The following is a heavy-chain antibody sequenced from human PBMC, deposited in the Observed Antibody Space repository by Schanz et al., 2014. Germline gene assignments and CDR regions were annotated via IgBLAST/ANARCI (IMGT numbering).Heavy chain of an antibody. D-gene: IGHD4-17*01. CDR1: GFTFSSYA. CDR3: AKDCPSDYGDHCFDF. Sequence: EVQLVESGGGLVQPGGSLRFSCAASGFTFSSYAMSWVRQAPGKGLEWVSASSGRGGRTYYADSVKGRFTISRDNSKNTLYLQMNSLRAEDTAVYYCAKDCPSDYGDHCFDFWGQGTLVTVSS. CDR2: SSGRGGRT. V-gene: IGHV3-23*04. J-gene: IGHJ4*02.